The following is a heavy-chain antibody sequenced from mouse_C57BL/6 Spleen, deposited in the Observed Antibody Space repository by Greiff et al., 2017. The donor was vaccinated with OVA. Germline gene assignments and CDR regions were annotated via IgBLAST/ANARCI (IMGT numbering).Heavy chain of an antibody. CDR3: ARKRGDYYGSSNYFDY. J-gene: IGHJ2*01. D-gene: IGHD1-1*01. V-gene: IGHV2-9-1*01. Sequence: VHLVESGPGLVAPSQSLSITCTVSGFSLTSYAISWVRQPPGKGLEWLGVIWTGGGTNYNSALKSRLSISKDNSKSQVFLKMNSLQTDDTARYYCARKRGDYYGSSNYFDYWGQGTTLTVSS. CDR2: IWTGGGT. CDR1: GFSLTSYA.